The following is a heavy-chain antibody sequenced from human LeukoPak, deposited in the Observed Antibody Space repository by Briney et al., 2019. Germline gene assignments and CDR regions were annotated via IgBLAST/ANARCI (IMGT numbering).Heavy chain of an antibody. CDR2: IYHSGST. CDR1: GGSISSYY. CDR3: AREVGGWFGESTDWFDP. D-gene: IGHD3-10*01. V-gene: IGHV4-59*12. J-gene: IGHJ5*02. Sequence: SETLSLTCTVSGGSISSYYWNWIRQPPGKGLEWIGYIYHSGSTYYNPSLKSRVTISVDTSKNQFSLKLSSVTAADTAVYYCAREVGGWFGESTDWFDPWGQGTLVTVSS.